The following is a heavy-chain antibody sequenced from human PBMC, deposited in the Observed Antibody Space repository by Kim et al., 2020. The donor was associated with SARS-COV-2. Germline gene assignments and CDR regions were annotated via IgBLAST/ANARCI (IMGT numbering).Heavy chain of an antibody. Sequence: GGSLRLSCAASGFTFSSYSMNWVRQAPGKGLEWVSSISSSSSYIYYADSVKGRFTISRDNAKNSLYLQMSSLRAEDTAVYYCARDPGVVVGATTFDYWGQGTLVTVSS. J-gene: IGHJ4*02. CDR2: ISSSSSYI. CDR3: ARDPGVVVGATTFDY. CDR1: GFTFSSYS. D-gene: IGHD1-26*01. V-gene: IGHV3-21*01.